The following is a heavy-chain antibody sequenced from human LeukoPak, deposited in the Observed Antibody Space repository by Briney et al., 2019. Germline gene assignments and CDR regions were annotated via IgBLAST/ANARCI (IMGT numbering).Heavy chain of an antibody. Sequence: ASVKVSCKASGYTFTSYGISWVRQAPGQGLEWMGIINPSGGSTSYAQKFQGRVTMTRDTSTSTVYMELSSLRSEDTAVYYCARGGRTNYYDSSGYGSWYFDLWGRGTLVTVSS. V-gene: IGHV1-46*01. CDR3: ARGGRTNYYDSSGYGSWYFDL. CDR1: GYTFTSYG. CDR2: INPSGGST. J-gene: IGHJ2*01. D-gene: IGHD3-22*01.